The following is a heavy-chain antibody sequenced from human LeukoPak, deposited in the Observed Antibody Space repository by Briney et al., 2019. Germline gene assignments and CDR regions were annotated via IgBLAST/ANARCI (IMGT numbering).Heavy chain of an antibody. CDR2: IYYSGST. J-gene: IGHJ6*02. CDR3: ARVTYYGMDV. Sequence: SETLSLTCTVSGGSINSGDYYWSWIRLPPGKGLEWIGYIYYSGSTYYNPSLKSRLTISVDTSKNQFSLKLSSVTAADTAVYYCARVTYYGMDVWGQGTTVTVSS. CDR1: GGSINSGDYY. V-gene: IGHV4-30-4*01.